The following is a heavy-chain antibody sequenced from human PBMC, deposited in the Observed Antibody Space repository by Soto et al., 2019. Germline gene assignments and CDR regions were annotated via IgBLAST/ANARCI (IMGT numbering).Heavy chain of an antibody. CDR1: GYTFTGYY. Sequence: ASVKVSCKASGYTFTGYYMHWVRQAPGQGLEWMGWINPNSGGTNYAQKFQGRVTMIRDTSISTAYMELGRLRSDDTAVYYWARDVGEDYYDSSGYYYPNTDYWGQGTLVTVSS. V-gene: IGHV1-2*02. J-gene: IGHJ4*02. CDR2: INPNSGGT. D-gene: IGHD3-22*01. CDR3: ARDVGEDYYDSSGYYYPNTDY.